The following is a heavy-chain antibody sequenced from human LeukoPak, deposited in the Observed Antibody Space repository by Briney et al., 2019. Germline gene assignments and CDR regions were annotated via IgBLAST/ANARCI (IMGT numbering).Heavy chain of an antibody. CDR3: ARDAVWTGYYGNWFDP. CDR2: INPSGGST. V-gene: IGHV1-46*01. J-gene: IGHJ5*02. D-gene: IGHD3/OR15-3a*01. Sequence: ASVKVSCKASGYTFTGYYMHWVRQAPGQGLEWMGIINPSGGSTSYAQKFPGRVTMTRDMSTSTVYMELSSLRSEDTAVYYCARDAVWTGYYGNWFDPWGQGTLVTVSS. CDR1: GYTFTGYY.